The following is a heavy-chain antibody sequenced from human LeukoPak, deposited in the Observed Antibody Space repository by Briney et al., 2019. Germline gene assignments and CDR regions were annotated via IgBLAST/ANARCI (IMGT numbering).Heavy chain of an antibody. CDR2: ISSSSSTI. CDR1: GFTFSTYS. V-gene: IGHV3-48*01. CDR3: ARGGPKDYFDY. J-gene: IGHJ4*02. Sequence: PGGSLRLSCAASGFTFSTYSMNWVRQAPGKGLEWVSYISSSSSTIYYADSVKGRFTISRDNAKNSLYLQMNSLRAEDTAVYYCARGGPKDYFDYWGQGTLVTVSS.